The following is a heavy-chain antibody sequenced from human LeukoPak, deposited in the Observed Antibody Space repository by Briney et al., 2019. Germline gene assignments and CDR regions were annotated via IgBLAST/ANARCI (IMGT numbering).Heavy chain of an antibody. V-gene: IGHV3-23*01. D-gene: IGHD2-15*01. J-gene: IGHJ4*02. CDR1: GFTFSSYA. CDR2: ISGSGGST. CDR3: AKDAGHCSGGSCYPKFDY. Sequence: GGSLRLSCAASGFTFSSYAMSWVRQAPGKGLEWVSAISGSGGSTYYADSVKGRFTISRDNSKNTLYLQMNSLRAEDTAVYYCAKDAGHCSGGSCYPKFDYWGQATLVTVSS.